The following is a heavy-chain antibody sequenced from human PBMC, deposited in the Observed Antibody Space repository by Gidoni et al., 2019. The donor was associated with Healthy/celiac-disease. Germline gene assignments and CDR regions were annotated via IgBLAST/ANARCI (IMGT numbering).Heavy chain of an antibody. D-gene: IGHD2-2*01. CDR2: INHSGST. CDR1: GGSFSGYY. V-gene: IGHV4-34*01. CDR3: ARRKSYCSSTSCHYPRPKSYYFDY. Sequence: QVQLQQWGAGLLKPSETLSLTCAVYGGSFSGYYWSWLRQPPGKGLEWIGEINHSGSTNYNPSLKSRVTISVDTSKNQFSLKLSSVTAADTAVYYCARRKSYCSSTSCHYPRPKSYYFDYWGQGTLVTVSS. J-gene: IGHJ4*02.